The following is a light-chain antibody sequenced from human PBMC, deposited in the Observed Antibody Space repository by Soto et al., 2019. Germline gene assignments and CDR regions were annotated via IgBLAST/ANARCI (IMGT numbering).Light chain of an antibody. CDR2: GNT. J-gene: IGLJ1*01. CDR1: SSNIGSGKN. Sequence: QSVLTRPPSLSGAPGQRLTISCTGSSSNIGSGKNVHWYQQLPGTAPKLLIYGNTNRPSGVSDRFSASKSGTSASLAITGLQVEDEADYYCQSYDSSLSDLYVFGTGTKLTVL. CDR3: QSYDSSLSDLYV. V-gene: IGLV1-40*01.